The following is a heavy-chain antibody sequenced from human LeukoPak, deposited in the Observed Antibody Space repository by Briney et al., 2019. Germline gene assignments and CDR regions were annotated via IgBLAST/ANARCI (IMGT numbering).Heavy chain of an antibody. J-gene: IGHJ6*03. V-gene: IGHV3-7*01. CDR2: IKRDGSEK. CDR1: GFTISGFW. Sequence: PGGSLRLSCAVSGFTISGFWMSWVRQAPGKGLEWVANIKRDGSEKYYVDSVKGRFTISRDNAKNSLYLQMNSLRAEDTAVYYCARARDYYYYMDVWGKGTTVTVSS. CDR3: ARARDYYYYMDV.